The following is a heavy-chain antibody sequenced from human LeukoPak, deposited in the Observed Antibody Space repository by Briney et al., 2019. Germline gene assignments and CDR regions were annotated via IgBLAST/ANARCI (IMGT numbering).Heavy chain of an antibody. J-gene: IGHJ5*02. V-gene: IGHV4-39*07. CDR1: GGSISSSSYY. CDR2: IYYSGST. CDR3: ARAGIAAASTPDNWFDP. D-gene: IGHD6-13*01. Sequence: SETLSLTCTVSGGSISSSSYYWGWIRQPPGKGLEWIGSIYYSGSTYYNPSLKSRVTISVDTSKNQFSLKLSSVTAADTAVYYCARAGIAAASTPDNWFDPWGQGTLVTVSS.